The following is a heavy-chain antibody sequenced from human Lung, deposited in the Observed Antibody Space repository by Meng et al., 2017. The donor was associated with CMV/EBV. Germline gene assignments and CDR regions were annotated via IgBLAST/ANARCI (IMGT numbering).Heavy chain of an antibody. J-gene: IGHJ4*02. CDR3: ARVGTYYDVLTGSYRHQYVDY. V-gene: IGHV4-38-2*02. D-gene: IGHD3-9*01. CDR1: NYSISSGHY. Sequence: LXCTVSNYSISSGHYWGWLRQPPGKGLEWIGSIYHSGSAYYNPSLKSRVTLSVDTSKNQFSLRLRSVTAADTAVYYCARVGTYYDVLTGSYRHQYVDYWXQGTLVTVSS. CDR2: IYHSGSA.